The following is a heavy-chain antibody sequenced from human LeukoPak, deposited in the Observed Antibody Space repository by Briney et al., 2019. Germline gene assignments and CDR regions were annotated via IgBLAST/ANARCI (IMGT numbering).Heavy chain of an antibody. V-gene: IGHV1-18*01. CDR1: GYTFTSYG. D-gene: IGHD2-2*02. CDR3: ARDIVVVPAAIPSAGDWFDP. J-gene: IGHJ5*02. CDR2: ISAYNGNT. Sequence: ASVKVSCKASGYTFTSYGISWVRQAPGQGLEWMGWISAYNGNTNYAQKLQGRVTMTTDTSTSTAYMELRSLRSDDTAVYYCARDIVVVPAAIPSAGDWFDPWGQGTLVTVSS.